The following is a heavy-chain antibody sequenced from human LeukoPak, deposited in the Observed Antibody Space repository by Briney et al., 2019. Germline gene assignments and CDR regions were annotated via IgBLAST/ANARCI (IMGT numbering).Heavy chain of an antibody. CDR3: ARDNLPKVRGEGY. D-gene: IGHD3-10*01. CDR2: INPSGGST. J-gene: IGHJ4*02. V-gene: IGHV1-46*01. Sequence: ASVKVSCKASGYTFTSYGISWVRQAPGQGLEWMGIINPSGGSTSYAQKFQGRVTMTRDTSTSTVYMELSSLRSEDTAVYYCARDNLPKVRGEGYWGQGTLVTVSS. CDR1: GYTFTSYG.